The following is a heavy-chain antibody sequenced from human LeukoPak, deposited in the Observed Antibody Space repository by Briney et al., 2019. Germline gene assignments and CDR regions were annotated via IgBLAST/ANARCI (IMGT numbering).Heavy chain of an antibody. CDR2: IHYSGST. D-gene: IGHD6-13*01. J-gene: IGHJ4*02. V-gene: IGHV4-61*10. CDR3: ARHSSNWYVVDY. Sequence: SETLSLTCTVSGGSISSGSYYWSWIRQPAGKGLEWIGYIHYSGSTNYNPSLKSRVTISVDTSKNQFSLKLSSVTAADTAVYYCARHSSNWYVVDYWGQGTLVTVSS. CDR1: GGSISSGSYY.